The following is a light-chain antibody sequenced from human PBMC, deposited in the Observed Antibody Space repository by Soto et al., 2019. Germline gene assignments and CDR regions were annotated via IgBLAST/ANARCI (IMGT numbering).Light chain of an antibody. CDR2: KGS. V-gene: IGKV2-30*02. CDR1: QSLVHSDGNTY. Sequence: DVVMTQSPLSLPVTLGQPASISCTSSQSLVHSDGNTYLNWFHQRPGQSPRRLIYKGSDRDSGVPDRFSGSGSGTDFTLKISRVEADDVGVYYCMQGTQWPPYTFGQGTKLEIK. J-gene: IGKJ2*01. CDR3: MQGTQWPPYT.